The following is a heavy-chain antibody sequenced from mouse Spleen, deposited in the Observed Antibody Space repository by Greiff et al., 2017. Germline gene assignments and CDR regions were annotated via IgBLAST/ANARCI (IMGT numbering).Heavy chain of an antibody. CDR3: ARDYYGSSRGY. Sequence: QVQLQQSGPELVTPGASVKISCKASGYAFSSSWMNWVKQRPGKGLEWIGRLYPGDGDTNYNGKFKGKATLTADKSSSTAYMQLSSLTSEESAVYFCARDYYGSSRGYWGQGTTLTVSS. CDR1: GYAFSSSW. D-gene: IGHD1-1*01. V-gene: IGHV1-82*01. J-gene: IGHJ2*01. CDR2: LYPGDGDT.